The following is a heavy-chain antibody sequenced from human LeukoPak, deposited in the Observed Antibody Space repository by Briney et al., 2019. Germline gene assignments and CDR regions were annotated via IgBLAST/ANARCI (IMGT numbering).Heavy chain of an antibody. V-gene: IGHV4-59*11. D-gene: IGHD2-21*01. CDR3: ARGHSPFDY. CDR1: AGSISSHY. Sequence: SETLSLTCTVSAGSISSHYWSWIRQPPGKGLEWIGYIYYSGSTNYNPSLKSRVTISVDTSKNQFSLKLSSVTAADTAVYYCARGHSPFDYWGQGTLVTVSS. CDR2: IYYSGST. J-gene: IGHJ4*02.